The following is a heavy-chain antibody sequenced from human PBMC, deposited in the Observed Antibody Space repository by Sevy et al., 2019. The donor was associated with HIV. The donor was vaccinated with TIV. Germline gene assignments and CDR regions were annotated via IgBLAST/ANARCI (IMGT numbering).Heavy chain of an antibody. Sequence: SRPTLVNPTQTLTLTCTFSGFSLSTSGVGVGWISQPPGKALEWLAAIFWNDDKRYSPSLKSRLTITKDTSKNQVVLTISHMDPVDTAIYYGAHKGVAAGLDYWGQGTLVSVSS. CDR1: GFSLSTSGVG. V-gene: IGHV2-5*01. CDR2: IFWNDDK. CDR3: AHKGVAAGLDY. J-gene: IGHJ4*02. D-gene: IGHD6-13*01.